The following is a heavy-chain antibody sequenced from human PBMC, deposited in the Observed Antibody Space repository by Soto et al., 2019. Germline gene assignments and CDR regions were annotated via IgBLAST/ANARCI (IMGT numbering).Heavy chain of an antibody. Sequence: QIQLVQSGAEVKKPGASVKVSCKASGYTFSIYGINWVRQAPGQGLEWMGWTRPNNGNTKYPQNLQGRVTMTTDTSTSTAYMELRSLRPDDTAVYYCVRDLDGSGSYYTDYWGQGTLVTVSS. CDR2: TRPNNGNT. J-gene: IGHJ4*02. CDR1: GYTFSIYG. D-gene: IGHD3-10*01. CDR3: VRDLDGSGSYYTDY. V-gene: IGHV1-18*01.